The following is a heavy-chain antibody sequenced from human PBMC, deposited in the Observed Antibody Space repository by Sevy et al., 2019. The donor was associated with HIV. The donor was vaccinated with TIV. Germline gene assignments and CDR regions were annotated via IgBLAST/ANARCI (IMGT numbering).Heavy chain of an antibody. Sequence: GGSLRLSCAASGFTFSSYWMSWVRQAPGKGLEWVANIKQYGSEKYYVDSVKGRITISRDNAKNSLYLQMNSLRAEDTAVYYCARVGVYYYDSSGPFDYWGQGTLVTVSS. J-gene: IGHJ4*02. CDR2: IKQYGSEK. CDR1: GFTFSSYW. D-gene: IGHD3-22*01. V-gene: IGHV3-7*01. CDR3: ARVGVYYYDSSGPFDY.